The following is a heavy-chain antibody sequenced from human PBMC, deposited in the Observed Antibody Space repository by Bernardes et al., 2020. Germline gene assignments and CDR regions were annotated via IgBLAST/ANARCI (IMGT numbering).Heavy chain of an antibody. J-gene: IGHJ4*02. CDR1: GFTFSSYA. D-gene: IGHD3-10*01. V-gene: IGHV3-23*01. CDR2: ISGSGGST. Sequence: GGSLRLSCAASGFTFSSYAMSWVRQAPGKGLEWVSAISGSGGSTYYADSVKGRFTISRDNSKNTLYLQMNSLRAEDTAVYYCAKVQYYYGSGSYYKPFDYWGQGTLVTVSS. CDR3: AKVQYYYGSGSYYKPFDY.